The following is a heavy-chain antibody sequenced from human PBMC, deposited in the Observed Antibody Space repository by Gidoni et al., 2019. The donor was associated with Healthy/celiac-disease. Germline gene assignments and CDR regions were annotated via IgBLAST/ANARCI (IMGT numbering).Heavy chain of an antibody. J-gene: IGHJ6*02. Sequence: QVQLVESGGGVVPPGRSLRLSCAASGFTFSRYAMHWVRQAPGKGLEWVAVISYDGSNKYYADSVKGRFTISRDNSKNTLYLQMNSLRAEDTAVYYCARDRGNSKRYYYYYGMDVWGQGTTVTVSS. CDR2: ISYDGSNK. CDR1: GFTFSRYA. CDR3: ARDRGNSKRYYYYYGMDV. V-gene: IGHV3-30-3*01. D-gene: IGHD4-4*01.